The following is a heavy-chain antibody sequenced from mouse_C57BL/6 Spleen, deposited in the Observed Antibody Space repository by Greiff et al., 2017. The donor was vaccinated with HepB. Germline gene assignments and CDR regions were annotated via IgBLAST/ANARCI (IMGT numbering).Heavy chain of an antibody. CDR1: GFTFSSYA. CDR3: ARGPFDY. V-gene: IGHV5-4*01. CDR2: ISDGGSYT. J-gene: IGHJ2*01. Sequence: DVHLVESGGGLVKPGGSLKLSCAASGFTFSSYAMSWVRQTPEKRLEWVATISDGGSYTYYPDNVKGRFTIARDNAKNNPYLQMSHLESEDTAMYYCARGPFDYWGQGTTVTVSS.